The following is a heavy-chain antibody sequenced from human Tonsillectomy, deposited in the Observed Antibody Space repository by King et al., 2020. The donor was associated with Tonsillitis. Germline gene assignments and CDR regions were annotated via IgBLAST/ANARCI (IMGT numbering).Heavy chain of an antibody. J-gene: IGHJ4*02. Sequence: VQLVESGGGVVQPGRSLRLSCAASAFTFSTYGMHWVRQAPGKGMEWVAVISYDGNNKYYADSVKGRFTISRDNSKNTLYLQMNSLRAEDTAVYYCAKATSSGWKLVDYWGQGTLVSVSS. V-gene: IGHV3-30*18. CDR2: ISYDGNNK. CDR1: AFTFSTYG. D-gene: IGHD6-19*01. CDR3: AKATSSGWKLVDY.